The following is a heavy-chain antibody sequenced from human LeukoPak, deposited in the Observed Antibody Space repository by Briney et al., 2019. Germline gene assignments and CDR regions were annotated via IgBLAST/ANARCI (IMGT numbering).Heavy chain of an antibody. CDR1: GGSFSAYY. CDR3: ATMVQGVYTYFGS. D-gene: IGHD3-10*01. J-gene: IGHJ4*02. Sequence: SETLSLTCAVYGGSFSAYYWNWIRQSPGKGLEWIGEIDHSGTTKYNPSLKSRLTISKDTSRSQFSLRLTSVTAADTAVYYCATMVQGVYTYFGSWGQGNLVAVSS. V-gene: IGHV4-34*01. CDR2: IDHSGTT.